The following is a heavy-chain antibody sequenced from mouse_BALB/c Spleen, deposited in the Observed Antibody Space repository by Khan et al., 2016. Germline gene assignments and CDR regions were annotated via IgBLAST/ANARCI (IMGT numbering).Heavy chain of an antibody. CDR3: ACTGNDCCAY. D-gene: IGHD4-1*01. CDR1: GFNIKDTY. J-gene: IGHJ3*01. Sequence: VQLQQSGAELVKPGASVKLSCTASGFNIKDTYMYWVKQRPEQGLEWIGRIDPANGNTKYDPKFQGKATITAATSSNPAYLQLSSLPSEDPAVSYWACTGNDCCAYWCHGTLVTVAA. CDR2: IDPANGNT. V-gene: IGHV14-3*02.